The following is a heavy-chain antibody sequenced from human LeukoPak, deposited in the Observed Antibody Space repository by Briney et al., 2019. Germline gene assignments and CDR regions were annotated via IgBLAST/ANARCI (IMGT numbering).Heavy chain of an antibody. J-gene: IGHJ4*01. CDR1: GFSFNSYD. D-gene: IGHD6-19*01. CDR2: ISGLGDKQ. V-gene: IGHV3-23*01. CDR3: AKDSSAWYFYFDS. Sequence: GGSQRLSCAGSGFSFNSYDLHWVRQAPGKGGEWVSGISGLGDKQYYADSVKGRFTISRDNSKNTVYLDMSSLRVEETAIYYCAKDSSAWYFYFDSWGQGTPVTVSS.